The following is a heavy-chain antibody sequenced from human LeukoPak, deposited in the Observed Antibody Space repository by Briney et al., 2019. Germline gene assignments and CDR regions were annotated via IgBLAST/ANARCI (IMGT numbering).Heavy chain of an antibody. D-gene: IGHD5-24*01. CDR1: GGSITSYS. CDR2: IYYSGST. V-gene: IGHV4-59*01. Sequence: SETLSLTCTVSGGSITSYSWSWIWQPPGKGLEWIGYIYYSGSTNYNPSLKSRVTISVDTSKNQFSLKLSSVTAADTAVYYCARGMATISYWGQGTLVTVSS. CDR3: ARGMATISY. J-gene: IGHJ4*02.